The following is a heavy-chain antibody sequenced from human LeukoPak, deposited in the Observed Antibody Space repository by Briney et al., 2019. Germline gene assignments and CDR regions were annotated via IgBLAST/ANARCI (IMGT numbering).Heavy chain of an antibody. J-gene: IGHJ4*02. D-gene: IGHD3-9*01. CDR3: ARHRSDNTGYRYFDY. CDR1: GGAISSSSFY. CDR2: IYYIGTT. V-gene: IGHV4-39*01. Sequence: SETLSLTCTVSGGAISSSSFYWAWIRQPPGKGLEWIGNIYYIGTTYFNPSLKRRVTISVDTSKNQFSLKLNSVTAADTAVYYCARHRSDNTGYRYFDYWGQGTLVTVSS.